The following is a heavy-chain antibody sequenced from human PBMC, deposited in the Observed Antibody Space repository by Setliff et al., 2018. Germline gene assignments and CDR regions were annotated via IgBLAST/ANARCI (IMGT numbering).Heavy chain of an antibody. D-gene: IGHD6-6*01. V-gene: IGHV3-7*01. CDR3: ARWRSSSPDDF. CDR2: IKHDGSEK. CDR1: GFTFSSYW. J-gene: IGHJ4*02. Sequence: GGSLRLSCVASGFTFSSYWMTWVRQVPRKGLEYVASIKHDGSEKYYVDSVRGRFTISRDNAKNSLYLQMDSLRDEDTSVYYCARWRSSSPDDFWGQGTLVTVSS.